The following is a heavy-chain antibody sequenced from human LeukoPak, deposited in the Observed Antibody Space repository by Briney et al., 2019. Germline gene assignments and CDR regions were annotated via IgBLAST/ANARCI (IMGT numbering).Heavy chain of an antibody. Sequence: PGGSLRLSCAASGFTFSSYSMNWVRQAPGKGLEWVSSISSSSSYIYYADSVKGRFTISRDNAKNSLYLQMNSLRAEDTAVYYCARSYSSSWYYFDYRGQGTLVTVSS. CDR1: GFTFSSYS. V-gene: IGHV3-21*01. CDR2: ISSSSSYI. D-gene: IGHD6-13*01. CDR3: ARSYSSSWYYFDY. J-gene: IGHJ4*02.